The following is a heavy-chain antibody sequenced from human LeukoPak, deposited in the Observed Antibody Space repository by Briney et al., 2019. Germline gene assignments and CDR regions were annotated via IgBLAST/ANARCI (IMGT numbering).Heavy chain of an antibody. J-gene: IGHJ4*02. V-gene: IGHV3-23*01. Sequence: PGGSLRLSCAASGFTFSRYAMSWVRQAPGKGLEWVSSIGGSGGTTYYADSVQGRFTISRDNSKNTLYLQMNSLSAEDTAVYYCAKDLSWFGGSLAIFGYWGQGTLATVSS. D-gene: IGHD3-10*01. CDR2: IGGSGGTT. CDR1: GFTFSRYA. CDR3: AKDLSWFGGSLAIFGY.